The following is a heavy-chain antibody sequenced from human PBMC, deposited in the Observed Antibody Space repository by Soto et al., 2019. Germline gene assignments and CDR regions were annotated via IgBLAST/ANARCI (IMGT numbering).Heavy chain of an antibody. Sequence: PGEYLKISCKGSGYSFTSYWIGWVRQMPGKGLEWMGIIYPGDCDTRYSPSFQGQVTIAADKSISTAYLQWSSLKASDTAMYDCARMEHYYDFWRGYPVPPSGMDVWGQGTTLTVPS. J-gene: IGHJ6*02. CDR1: GYSFTSYW. CDR3: ARMEHYYDFWRGYPVPPSGMDV. CDR2: IYPGDCDT. D-gene: IGHD3-3*01. V-gene: IGHV5-51*01.